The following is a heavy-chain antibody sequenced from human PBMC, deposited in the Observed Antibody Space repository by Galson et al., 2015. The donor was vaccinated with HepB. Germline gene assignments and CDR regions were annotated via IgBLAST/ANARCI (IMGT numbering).Heavy chain of an antibody. CDR2: INHSGST. D-gene: IGHD1-26*01. CDR3: ARALPRIVGATS. Sequence: ETLSLTCAVYGGSFSGYYWSWIRQPPGKGLEWIGEINHSGSTNYDPSLKSRVTISVDTSKNQFSLKLSSVTAADTAVYYCARALPRIVGATSWGQGTLVTVSS. CDR1: GGSFSGYY. J-gene: IGHJ4*02. V-gene: IGHV4-34*01.